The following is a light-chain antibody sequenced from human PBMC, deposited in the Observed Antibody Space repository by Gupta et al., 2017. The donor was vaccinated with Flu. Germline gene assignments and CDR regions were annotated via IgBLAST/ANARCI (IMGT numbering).Light chain of an antibody. J-gene: IGLJ2*01. Sequence: QSALTQPASMSGSPGQSITISCTGTSSDVGNYNYGSWYQQHPGKVPKLVIYDVSNRPSGVSNRFSGSKSGNTASLTISGLQAEDEADYYCSSYTSSSTLVFGGGTKLTVL. V-gene: IGLV2-14*01. CDR3: SSYTSSSTLV. CDR2: DVS. CDR1: SSDVGNYNY.